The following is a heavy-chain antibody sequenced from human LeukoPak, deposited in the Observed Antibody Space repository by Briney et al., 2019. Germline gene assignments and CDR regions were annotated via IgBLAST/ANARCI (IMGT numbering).Heavy chain of an antibody. J-gene: IGHJ4*02. CDR3: ARVDPDSSSTLEVFDY. CDR1: GGSISSYY. CDR2: IYYSGST. V-gene: IGHV4-59*01. D-gene: IGHD6-6*01. Sequence: SETLSLTCTVSGGSISSYYWSWIRRPPGKGLEWIGYIYYSGSTNYNPSLKSRVTISVDTSKNQFSLKLSSVTAADTAVYYCARVDPDSSSTLEVFDYWGQGALVTVSS.